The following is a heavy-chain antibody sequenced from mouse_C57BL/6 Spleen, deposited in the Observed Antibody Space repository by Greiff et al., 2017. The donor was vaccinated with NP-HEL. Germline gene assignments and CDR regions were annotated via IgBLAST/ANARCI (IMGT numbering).Heavy chain of an antibody. CDR3: ARHWGYDGGFAY. J-gene: IGHJ3*01. V-gene: IGHV5-2*01. D-gene: IGHD2-2*01. CDR2: INSDGGST. Sequence: EVQRVESGGGLVQPGESLKLSCESNEYEFPSHDMSWVRKTPEKRLELVAAINSDGGSTYYPDTMERRFIISRDKTQKTLYLQMSSLRSEDTALYDCARHWGYDGGFAYWGQGTLVTVSA. CDR1: EYEFPSHD.